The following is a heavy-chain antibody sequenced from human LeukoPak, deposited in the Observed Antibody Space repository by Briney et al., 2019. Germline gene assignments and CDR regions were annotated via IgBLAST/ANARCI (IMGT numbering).Heavy chain of an antibody. CDR2: IFPRDSDT. CDR3: ARRWSSRGSFDY. D-gene: IGHD2-15*01. CDR1: GYSFTNYW. V-gene: IGHV5-51*01. J-gene: IGHJ4*02. Sequence: GESLKISCKASGYSFTNYWIGWVRQMPGKGLEWMGIIFPRDSDTRYNPSFQGQVTISADKSISTAYLQWSSLKASDTAMYYCARRWSSRGSFDYWGQGTLVTVSS.